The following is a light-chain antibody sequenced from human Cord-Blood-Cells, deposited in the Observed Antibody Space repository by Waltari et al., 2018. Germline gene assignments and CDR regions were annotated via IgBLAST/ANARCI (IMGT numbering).Light chain of an antibody. CDR2: DVS. CDR1: SSDVGGYNY. CDR3: SSYTSSSSYV. J-gene: IGLJ1*01. Sequence: QSALTQPASVSGSPGQSITIYCTGTSSDVGGYNYVSWYQQHPGKAPKLMIYDVSNRPAGVSNRFSGSESGNTAALTISGLHAEDEADYYCSSYTSSSSYVFGTGTKVTVL. V-gene: IGLV2-14*03.